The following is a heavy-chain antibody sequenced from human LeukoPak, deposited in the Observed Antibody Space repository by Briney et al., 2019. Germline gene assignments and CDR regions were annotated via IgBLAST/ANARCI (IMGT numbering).Heavy chain of an antibody. V-gene: IGHV3-74*01. Sequence: PGGSLGLSCAASGFTFSSYWMHWVRQAPGKGLVWVSRINTDGSSTSYADSVKGRFIISRDISKNTLYLQMNSLRAEDSALYYCARGGRGSAAVVAPRSFDIWGQGTMVTVSS. CDR1: GFTFSSYW. CDR3: ARGGRGSAAVVAPRSFDI. D-gene: IGHD3-22*01. J-gene: IGHJ3*02. CDR2: INTDGSST.